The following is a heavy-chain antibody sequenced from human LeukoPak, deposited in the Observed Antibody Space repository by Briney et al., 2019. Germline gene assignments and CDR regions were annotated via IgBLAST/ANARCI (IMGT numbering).Heavy chain of an antibody. CDR1: GYTFTGYY. CDR3: ARDRPYCSGGSCYSWFDP. J-gene: IGHJ5*02. CDR2: INPNSGGT. Sequence: ASAKVSCKASGYTFTGYYMHWVRQAPGQGLEWMGWINPNSGGTNYAQKFQGRVTMTRDTSISTAYMELSRLRSDDTAVYYCARDRPYCSGGSCYSWFDPWGQGTLVTVSS. V-gene: IGHV1-2*02. D-gene: IGHD2-15*01.